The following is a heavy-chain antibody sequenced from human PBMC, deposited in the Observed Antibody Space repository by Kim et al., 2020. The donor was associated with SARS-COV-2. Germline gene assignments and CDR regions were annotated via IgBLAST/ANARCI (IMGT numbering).Heavy chain of an antibody. V-gene: IGHV4-34*01. CDR3: VYRGRGYRSFFYY. D-gene: IGHD5-18*01. Sequence: SETLSLTCAVSGGSFSGYYWSWVRQAPGKGLECIGEINPSGTTNYNPSLKSRVAISGDTSQDQFFLRLSSLTAADTAMYYCVYRGRGYRSFFYYWGQGTMATLSS. CDR1: GGSFSGYY. J-gene: IGHJ4*02. CDR2: INPSGTT.